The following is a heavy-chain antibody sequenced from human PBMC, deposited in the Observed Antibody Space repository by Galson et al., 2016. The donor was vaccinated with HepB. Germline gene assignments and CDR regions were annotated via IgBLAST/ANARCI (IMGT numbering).Heavy chain of an antibody. V-gene: IGHV3-23*01. CDR3: TRDGDSTGYYYSKFN. CDR2: ISGSGDST. CDR1: GFTFSNYA. D-gene: IGHD3-22*01. J-gene: IGHJ4*02. Sequence: SLRLSCAAAGFTFSNYAMSWVRQAPGNGLEWVSTISGSGDSTYYADSGKGRFTISRDKSKNTLYLQMNSLRAEDTAVYYCTRDGDSTGYYYSKFNWGQGTLVTVSS.